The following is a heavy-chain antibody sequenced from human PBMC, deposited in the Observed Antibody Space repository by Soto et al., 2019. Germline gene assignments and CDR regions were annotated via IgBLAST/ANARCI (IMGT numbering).Heavy chain of an antibody. D-gene: IGHD1-26*01. CDR1: GFTFSSYA. Sequence: EVQLLESGGGLVQPGGSLRLSCAASGFTFSSYAMRWVRQAPGKGLEWVSAISGSGDSTYYADSVKGRFTISRDNSKTTLYLQTNSLRAEETAVYYCARRGSGSYYDYWGQGTLVTVSS. CDR2: ISGSGDST. CDR3: ARRGSGSYYDY. V-gene: IGHV3-23*01. J-gene: IGHJ4*02.